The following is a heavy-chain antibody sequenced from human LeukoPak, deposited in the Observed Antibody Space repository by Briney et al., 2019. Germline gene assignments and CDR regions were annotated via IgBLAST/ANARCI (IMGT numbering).Heavy chain of an antibody. CDR2: IGSSGATR. Sequence: GGSLRLSCAASGFTFNSYEMNWVREAPGKGLEWLSYIGSSGATRYYADSVEGRFTVSRDNAKNSLYLQMNSLRAEDTAVYYCARYGDYSFDYWGQGTLVTVSS. D-gene: IGHD4-17*01. V-gene: IGHV3-48*03. CDR1: GFTFNSYE. J-gene: IGHJ4*02. CDR3: ARYGDYSFDY.